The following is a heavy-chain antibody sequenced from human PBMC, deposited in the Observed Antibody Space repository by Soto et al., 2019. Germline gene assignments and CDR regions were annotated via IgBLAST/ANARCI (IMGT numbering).Heavy chain of an antibody. J-gene: IGHJ4*02. D-gene: IGHD4-17*01. CDR3: ARGGSYGDFFEY. V-gene: IGHV4-59*01. Sequence: SQSLSRTWTVSGGSMSSTYSTWIRVSPGNGLEPSGYSYYTWSTKYNPSLTCLVTISLDTSKNECSLRLTSVTSAAPAVYYCARGGSYGDFFEYCGQGAKVT. CDR1: GGSMSSTY. CDR2: SYYTWST.